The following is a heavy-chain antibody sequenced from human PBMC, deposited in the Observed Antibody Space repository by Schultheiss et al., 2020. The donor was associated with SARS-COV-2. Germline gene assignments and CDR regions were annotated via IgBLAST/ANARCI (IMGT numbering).Heavy chain of an antibody. Sequence: GGSLRLSCAASGFTFVNYGMSWVRQTPGKGLAWVSGISWNSGSIGYADSVKGRFTISRDNAKNSLYLQMNSLRAEDTAVYYCARGLLVPAATYWGQGTLVTVSS. V-gene: IGHV3-20*04. CDR3: ARGLLVPAATY. CDR1: GFTFVNYG. CDR2: ISWNSGSI. D-gene: IGHD2-2*01. J-gene: IGHJ4*02.